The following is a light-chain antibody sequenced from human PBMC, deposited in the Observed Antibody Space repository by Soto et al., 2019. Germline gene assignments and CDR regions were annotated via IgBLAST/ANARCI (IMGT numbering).Light chain of an antibody. Sequence: EIVMTQSPASLSVSPGERATLSCRASQSVSRTLAWYQQKPGQAPRLLIYGASTRATGIPARFSGRGSGTDFTPTISSLQSEDFEVHYCQQYDSWRYTFAQGTRLEIK. V-gene: IGKV3-15*01. CDR3: QQYDSWRYT. J-gene: IGKJ2*01. CDR1: QSVSRT. CDR2: GAS.